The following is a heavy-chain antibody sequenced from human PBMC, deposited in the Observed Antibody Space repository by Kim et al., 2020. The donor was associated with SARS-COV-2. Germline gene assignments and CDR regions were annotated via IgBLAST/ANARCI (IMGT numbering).Heavy chain of an antibody. Sequence: AQKLPGRVTMTTDTSTSTAYMELRSLRSDDTAVYYCARDPHYYGSGSKDYWGQGTLVTVSS. D-gene: IGHD3-10*01. V-gene: IGHV1-18*01. J-gene: IGHJ4*02. CDR3: ARDPHYYGSGSKDY.